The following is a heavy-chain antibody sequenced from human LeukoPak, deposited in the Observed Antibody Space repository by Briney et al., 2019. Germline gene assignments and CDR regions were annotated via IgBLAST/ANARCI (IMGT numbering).Heavy chain of an antibody. V-gene: IGHV4-34*01. D-gene: IGHD2-15*01. Sequence: SETLSLTCAVYGGSFSGYYWSWIRQPPGKGLEWSGEINHSGSTNYNPSLKSRVTISVDTSKNQFSLKLSSVTAADTAVYYCARVSGGGVSWFDPWGQGTLVTVSS. CDR2: INHSGST. CDR3: ARVSGGGVSWFDP. J-gene: IGHJ5*02. CDR1: GGSFSGYY.